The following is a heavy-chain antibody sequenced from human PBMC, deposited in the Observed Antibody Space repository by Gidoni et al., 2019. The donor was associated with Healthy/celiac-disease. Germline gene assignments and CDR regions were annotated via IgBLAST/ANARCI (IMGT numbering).Heavy chain of an antibody. V-gene: IGHV2-5*01. D-gene: IGHD2-21*02. CDR3: AHRSRPYCGGDCYSY. CDR1: GFSLSTSGVG. CDR2: IYWNDDK. Sequence: QITLKESGPTLVKPTQTLTLTCTFSGFSLSTSGVGVGWIRQPPGKALEWLALIYWNDDKRYSPSLKSRLTITKDTSKNQVVLTMTNMDPVDTATYYCAHRSRPYCGGDCYSYWGQGTLVTVSS. J-gene: IGHJ4*02.